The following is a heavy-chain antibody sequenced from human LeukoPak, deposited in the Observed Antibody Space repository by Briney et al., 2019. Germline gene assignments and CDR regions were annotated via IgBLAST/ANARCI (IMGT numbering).Heavy chain of an antibody. CDR1: GSTFSSYG. Sequence: GGSLRLSCAASGSTFSSYGLHWVRQAPGKGLEWVALISYDGSNKYYADSVKGRFTISRDNSKNTVYLQMNRLRVEDTAVYFCARDRAVTQVWVEFDSWGQGTLVTVSS. CDR2: ISYDGSNK. V-gene: IGHV3-30*03. CDR3: ARDRAVTQVWVEFDS. J-gene: IGHJ5*01. D-gene: IGHD3-16*01.